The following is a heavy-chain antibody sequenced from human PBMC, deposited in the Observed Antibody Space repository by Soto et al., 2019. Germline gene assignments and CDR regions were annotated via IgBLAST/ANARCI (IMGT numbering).Heavy chain of an antibody. Sequence: PSETLSLTCNVSGGSISRYYWSWVRQSTGKGLEWIGYFYYSGTTNYNPSLKSRFTISRDNSKNTLYLQMNSLRAEDTAVYYCARVSGTYAFDIWGQGTMVTVSS. CDR3: ARVSGTYAFDI. CDR2: FYYSGTT. V-gene: IGHV4-59*12. J-gene: IGHJ3*02. D-gene: IGHD3-10*01. CDR1: GGSISRYY.